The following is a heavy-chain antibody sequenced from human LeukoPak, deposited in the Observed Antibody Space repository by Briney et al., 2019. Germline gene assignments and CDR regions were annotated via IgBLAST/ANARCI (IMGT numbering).Heavy chain of an antibody. CDR1: GGSISSYY. CDR3: AKLDVWGSYRYTD. CDR2: IYYSGST. J-gene: IGHJ4*02. D-gene: IGHD3-16*02. V-gene: IGHV4-59*01. Sequence: SGTLSLTCTVSGGSISSYYWSWIRQPPGKGLEWIGYIYYSGSTNYNPSLKSRVTISVDTSKNQFSLKLSSVTAADTAVYYCAKLDVWGSYRYTDWGQGTLVTVSS.